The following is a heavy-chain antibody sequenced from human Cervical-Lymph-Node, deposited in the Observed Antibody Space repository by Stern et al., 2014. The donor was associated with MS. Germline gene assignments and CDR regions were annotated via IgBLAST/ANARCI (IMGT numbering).Heavy chain of an antibody. Sequence: VQLVESGAEVKKPGASVKVSCKASGYTFTSYYMHWVRQAPGQGFEWMGIINPSGGSTSYAQKFQGRVTMTRDTSTSTVYMELSSLRSEDTAVYYCARGSGNCGEDNWYFDLWGRGTLVTVSS. V-gene: IGHV1-46*03. D-gene: IGHD2-21*01. CDR3: ARGSGNCGEDNWYFDL. CDR2: INPSGGST. J-gene: IGHJ2*01. CDR1: GYTFTSYY.